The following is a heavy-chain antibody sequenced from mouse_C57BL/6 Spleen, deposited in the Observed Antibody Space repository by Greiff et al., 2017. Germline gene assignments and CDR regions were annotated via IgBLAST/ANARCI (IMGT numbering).Heavy chain of an antibody. CDR1: GYTFTSYW. V-gene: IGHV1-55*01. CDR3: ARSYEYYGSSWYFDV. Sequence: QVQLQQPGAELVKPGASVKMSCKASGYTFTSYWITWVKQRPGQGLEWIGDIYPGSGSTNYNEKFKSKATLTVDTSSSTAYMQLSSLTSEDSAVYYCARSYEYYGSSWYFDVWGTGTTVTVSS. J-gene: IGHJ1*03. D-gene: IGHD1-1*01. CDR2: IYPGSGST.